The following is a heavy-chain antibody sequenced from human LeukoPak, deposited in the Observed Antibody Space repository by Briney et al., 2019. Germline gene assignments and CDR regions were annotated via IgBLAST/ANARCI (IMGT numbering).Heavy chain of an antibody. J-gene: IGHJ3*02. CDR2: INWNGGST. Sequence: GGSLRLSCAASGFTFSSYWMSWVRQAPGKGLEWVSGINWNGGSTGYADSVKGRFTISRDNAKNSLYLQMNSLRAEDTALYHCARDLGAFDIWGQGTMVTVSS. CDR1: GFTFSSYW. V-gene: IGHV3-20*01. CDR3: ARDLGAFDI.